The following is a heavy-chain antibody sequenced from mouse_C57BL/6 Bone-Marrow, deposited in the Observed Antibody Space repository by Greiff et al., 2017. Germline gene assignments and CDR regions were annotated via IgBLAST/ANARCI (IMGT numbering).Heavy chain of an antibody. J-gene: IGHJ3*01. CDR2: IHPNSGST. V-gene: IGHV1-64*01. Sequence: QVQLQQPGAELVKPGASVKLSCKASGYTFTSYWMHWVKQRPGQGLEWIGMIHPNSGSTNYNEKFKSKATLTVDKSSSTAYMQLSSLTSEDSAVYYCARMGYYGSSGFADWGQGTLVTVSA. D-gene: IGHD1-1*01. CDR1: GYTFTSYW. CDR3: ARMGYYGSSGFAD.